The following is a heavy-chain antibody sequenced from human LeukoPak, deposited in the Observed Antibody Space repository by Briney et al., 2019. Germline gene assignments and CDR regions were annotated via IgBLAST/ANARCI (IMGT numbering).Heavy chain of an antibody. CDR1: GFTFSGRW. J-gene: IGHJ4*02. CDR3: ARDLLGWELHYFDY. D-gene: IGHD1-26*01. V-gene: IGHV3-7*01. CDR2: IKPDGSEK. Sequence: PGGSLRLSCAASGFTFSGRWMSWVRQAPGKGLEWVANIKPDGSEKNYVDSVKGRFTISRDNAKRSLYLQMNSLRVEDTAVYYCARDLLGWELHYFDYWGQGTLVTVSS.